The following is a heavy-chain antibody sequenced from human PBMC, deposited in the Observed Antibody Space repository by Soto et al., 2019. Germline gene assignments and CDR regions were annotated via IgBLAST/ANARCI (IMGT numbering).Heavy chain of an antibody. CDR2: TYYRSKWYN. Sequence: QVQLQQSGPGLVKPSQTLSLTCAISGDSVSTNSATWDWIRQSPSRGLEWLGRTYYRSKWYNDYAVSVKGRITINPDTSNNQFSLQLNSVTPDDTAVYCARLVGNSWLDSWGQGTLVTVSS. J-gene: IGHJ5*01. D-gene: IGHD2-2*01. CDR3: ARLVGNSWLDS. CDR1: GDSVSTNSAT. V-gene: IGHV6-1*01.